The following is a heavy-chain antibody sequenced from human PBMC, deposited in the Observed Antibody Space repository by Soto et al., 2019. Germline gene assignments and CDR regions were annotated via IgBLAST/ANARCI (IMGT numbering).Heavy chain of an antibody. J-gene: IGHJ4*02. V-gene: IGHV3-23*01. CDR1: GFNLSNYA. CDR3: ASWAHPAGSLFFGPFDY. CDR2: ISGSGGST. Sequence: EAHLLESGGGLVQPGGSLRVSCTASGFNLSNYAMSWVRQVQGRGLEWISGISGSGGSTNYADSVKGRFTISRDKAENTLYLQMNTLRAEDTAVYYCASWAHPAGSLFFGPFDYWGQGALVTVSS. D-gene: IGHD3-10*01.